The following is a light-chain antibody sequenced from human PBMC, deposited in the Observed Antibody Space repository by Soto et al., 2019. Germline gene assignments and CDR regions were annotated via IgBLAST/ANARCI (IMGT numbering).Light chain of an antibody. Sequence: QSALTQPRSVSGSPGQSVTISCTGTSSDVGGYNYVSWYQQHPGKVPKLMIFDVTKRPSGVHDRFSGSKSGNTASLTISGLQAEDEADYHCCSYAGSYILIFGGGTKLTVL. CDR3: CSYAGSYILI. J-gene: IGLJ2*01. CDR2: DVT. CDR1: SSDVGGYNY. V-gene: IGLV2-11*01.